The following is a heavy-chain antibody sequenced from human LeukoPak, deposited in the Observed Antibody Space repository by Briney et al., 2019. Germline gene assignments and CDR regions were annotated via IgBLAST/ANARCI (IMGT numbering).Heavy chain of an antibody. CDR1: SGPFTGDY. J-gene: IGHJ5*02. CDR3: ARRPAVVSFRFDP. Sequence: PSETLSLTCGVSSGPFTGDYWNWIRQPPGKGLEWIGEINHRGNTNYNPALKGRVVLSVDMSKEEVSLNLMSVTATDTAVYYCARRPAVVSFRFDPWGQGTLVTVSS. CDR2: INHRGNT. V-gene: IGHV4-34*01. D-gene: IGHD5/OR15-5a*01.